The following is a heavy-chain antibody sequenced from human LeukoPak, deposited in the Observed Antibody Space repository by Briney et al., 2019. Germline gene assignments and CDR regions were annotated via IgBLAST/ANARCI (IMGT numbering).Heavy chain of an antibody. D-gene: IGHD3-10*01. V-gene: IGHV1-46*01. CDR2: INPSGGST. CDR1: GYTFTSYY. J-gene: IGHJ6*03. CDR3: ARSYGSGSYYPLYYYMDV. Sequence: ASVKVSCKAAGYTFTSYYMHWVRQAPGQGLEWMGIINPSGGSTSYAQKFQGRVTMTRDTSISTAYMELSRLRSDDTAVYYCARSYGSGSYYPLYYYMDVWGKGTTVTISS.